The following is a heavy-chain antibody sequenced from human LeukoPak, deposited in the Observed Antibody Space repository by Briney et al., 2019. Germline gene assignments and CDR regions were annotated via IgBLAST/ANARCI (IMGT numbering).Heavy chain of an antibody. D-gene: IGHD5-18*01. CDR3: ARDRGYSYGCDAFDI. Sequence: PSETLSLTCTVSGGSISSYYWSWIRQPPGKGLEWIAYIYYSGSIYYNPSLKSRVTISLDPSKNQFSLKLSSVTAADTAVYYCARDRGYSYGCDAFDIWGQGTMVTVSS. CDR2: IYYSGSI. J-gene: IGHJ3*02. CDR1: GGSISSYY. V-gene: IGHV4-59*12.